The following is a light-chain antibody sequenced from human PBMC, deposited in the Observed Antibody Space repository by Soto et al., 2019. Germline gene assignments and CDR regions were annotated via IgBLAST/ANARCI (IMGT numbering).Light chain of an antibody. J-gene: IGKJ5*01. CDR3: MQSTQLPPT. CDR2: EVS. V-gene: IGKV2D-29*02. Sequence: DVVMIQTPLSLSVAPGQPASISCKSSQSLLHITGETFLFWYLQKPGQSPQLLIYEVSTRVSGVPDRFSGSGSGTDFTLEIRRVETDDVGIYYCMQSTQLPPTFGQGTRRGIE. CDR1: QSLLHITGETF.